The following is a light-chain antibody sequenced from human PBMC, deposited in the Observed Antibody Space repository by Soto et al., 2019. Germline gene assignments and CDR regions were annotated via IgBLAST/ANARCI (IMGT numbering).Light chain of an antibody. V-gene: IGLV2-23*02. Sequence: QSALTQPASVSGSPGQSITISCTGTTSDIGSYNLVSWYQQYPGKVPKLMIYDVDKRPSGVSDRFSGSKSGNTASLTISGLRAEDEADYYCCSYIGSSTLAFGGGTKVTVL. CDR1: TSDIGSYNL. CDR2: DVD. J-gene: IGLJ2*01. CDR3: CSYIGSSTLA.